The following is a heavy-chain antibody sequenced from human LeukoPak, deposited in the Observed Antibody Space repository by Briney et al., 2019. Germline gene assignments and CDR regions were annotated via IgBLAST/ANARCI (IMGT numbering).Heavy chain of an antibody. V-gene: IGHV4-4*02. J-gene: IGHJ5*02. Sequence: PSETLSLTCAVSGGSIRSSYWWSWLRQPPGKGLEWIGEIYHSGTTNYNPSLKSRVTISVDKSKNQFSLKVNSVTAADTAVYYCARERIAAAGGRRFDPWGQGTLVTVSS. D-gene: IGHD6-13*01. CDR3: ARERIAAAGGRRFDP. CDR2: IYHSGTT. CDR1: GGSIRSSYW.